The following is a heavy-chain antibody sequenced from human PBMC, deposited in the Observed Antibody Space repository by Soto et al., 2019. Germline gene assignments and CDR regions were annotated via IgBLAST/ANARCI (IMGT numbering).Heavy chain of an antibody. CDR2: LTSGSSRT. V-gene: IGHV3-48*01. Sequence: GGSLRLSCTASEFPFSSYSMNWVRQAPGRGLEWISYLTSGSSRTEYADSVKGRFTISRDNAKNSLYLQMNSLRVDDTGIYYCASDRSWAFDNWGQGIQVTVSS. J-gene: IGHJ4*02. CDR3: ASDRSWAFDN. D-gene: IGHD1-26*01. CDR1: EFPFSSYS.